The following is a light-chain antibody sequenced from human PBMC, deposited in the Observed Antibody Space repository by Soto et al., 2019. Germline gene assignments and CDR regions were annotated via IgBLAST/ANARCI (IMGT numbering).Light chain of an antibody. CDR3: QTWGTGIPVV. J-gene: IGLJ2*01. CDR1: RGHSSYA. CDR2: LNSDGSH. Sequence: QLVLTQSPSASASLGASVKRTCTLSRGHSSYAIAWHQQQPEKGPRYLMKLNSDGSHSKGDGIPDRFSGSSSGAERYLTISSLQSEDEADYYCQTWGTGIPVVFGGGTKLTVL. V-gene: IGLV4-69*01.